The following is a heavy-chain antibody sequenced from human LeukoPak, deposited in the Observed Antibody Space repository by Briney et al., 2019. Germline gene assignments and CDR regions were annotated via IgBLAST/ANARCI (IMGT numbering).Heavy chain of an antibody. CDR2: INPNSGGT. V-gene: IGHV1-2*02. D-gene: IGHD6-13*01. J-gene: IGHJ3*02. CDR3: ARVIAAAGTWSAFDI. Sequence: ASVKVSCKAYGYTFTGYYMHWVRQAPGQGLEWMGWINPNSGGTNYAQKFQGRVTMTRDTSISTAYMELSRLRSDDTAVYYCARVIAAAGTWSAFDIWGQGTVVTVSS. CDR1: GYTFTGYY.